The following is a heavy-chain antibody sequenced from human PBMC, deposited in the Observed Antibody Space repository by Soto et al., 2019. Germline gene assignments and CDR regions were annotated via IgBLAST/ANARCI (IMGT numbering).Heavy chain of an antibody. Sequence: GGSLRLSCAASGFTFSSYGMHWVRQAPGKGLEWVAVIWYDGSNKYYADSVKGRFTISRDNSKNTLYLQMNSLRAEDTAVYYCAASWNPRFRGYYYGMDVWGQGTTVTVSS. D-gene: IGHD1-1*01. CDR2: IWYDGSNK. CDR1: GFTFSSYG. J-gene: IGHJ6*02. CDR3: AASWNPRFRGYYYGMDV. V-gene: IGHV3-33*01.